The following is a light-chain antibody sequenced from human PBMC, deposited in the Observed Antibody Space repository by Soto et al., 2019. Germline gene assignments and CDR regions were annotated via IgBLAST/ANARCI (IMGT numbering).Light chain of an antibody. CDR3: QQRSYWPLT. Sequence: EIVLTQSPSTLSLSPGERATLSCRASQSVSSYLAWYQQKPGQAPRLLIYDASNRATGIPARFSGSGSETDFTLTITSLEPEYFAVYYYQQRSYWPLTFGGGTKVDIK. V-gene: IGKV3-11*01. CDR1: QSVSSY. J-gene: IGKJ4*01. CDR2: DAS.